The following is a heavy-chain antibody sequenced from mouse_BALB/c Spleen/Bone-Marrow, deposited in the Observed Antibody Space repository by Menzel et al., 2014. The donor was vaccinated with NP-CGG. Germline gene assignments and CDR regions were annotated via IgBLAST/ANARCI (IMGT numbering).Heavy chain of an antibody. D-gene: IGHD2-4*01. CDR3: ARHDYAY. CDR2: ISSGGSYT. J-gene: IGHJ3*01. Sequence: EVQGVESGGGLVKPGGSLKLSCAASGFTFSSYAMSWVRQTPEKRLEWVATISSGGSYTYYPDSVKGRFTISRDNAKNTLYLQMSSLRSEDTAMYYCARHDYAYWGQGTQVTVSA. V-gene: IGHV5-9-3*01. CDR1: GFTFSSYA.